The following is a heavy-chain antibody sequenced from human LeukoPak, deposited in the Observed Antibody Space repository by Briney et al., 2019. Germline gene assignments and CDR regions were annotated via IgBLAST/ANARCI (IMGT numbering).Heavy chain of an antibody. J-gene: IGHJ5*02. V-gene: IGHV1-18*01. Sequence: ASVKVSCKASGYTFTSYGISWVRQAPGQGLEWMGWISAYNGNTNYAQKLQGRVTMTTDTSTSTAYMELRSLRSDDTAVYYCAPLEYSSSSGFFDPWGQGTLVTVSS. CDR1: GYTFTSYG. D-gene: IGHD6-6*01. CDR3: APLEYSSSSGFFDP. CDR2: ISAYNGNT.